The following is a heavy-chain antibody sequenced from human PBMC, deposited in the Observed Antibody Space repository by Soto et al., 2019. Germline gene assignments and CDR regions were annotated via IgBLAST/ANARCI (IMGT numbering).Heavy chain of an antibody. V-gene: IGHV4-31*03. CDR2: IYYSGST. D-gene: IGHD5-12*01. CDR3: ARRDSGYDYYEY. J-gene: IGHJ4*02. Sequence: SETLSLTCTVSGGSISSGGYYWSWIRQHPGKGLEWIGYIYYSGSTYYNSSLKSRVTISVDTSKNQFSLKLSSVTAADTAVYYCARRDSGYDYYEYWGQGTPVTVSS. CDR1: GGSISSGGYY.